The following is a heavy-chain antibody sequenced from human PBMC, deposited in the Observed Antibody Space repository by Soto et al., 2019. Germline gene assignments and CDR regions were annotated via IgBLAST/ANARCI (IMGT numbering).Heavy chain of an antibody. V-gene: IGHV1-2*02. CDR2: INPNSGGT. D-gene: IGHD6-13*01. CDR1: GYTFTGYY. Sequence: SVQVSCKASGYTFTGYYMHWVRQAPGQGLEWMGWINPNSGGTNYAQKFQGRVTMTRDTSISTAYMELSRLRSDDTAVYYCARTLGGAAGTLDWCDSWGQGTLVTVS. CDR3: ARTLGGAAGTLDWCDS. J-gene: IGHJ5*01.